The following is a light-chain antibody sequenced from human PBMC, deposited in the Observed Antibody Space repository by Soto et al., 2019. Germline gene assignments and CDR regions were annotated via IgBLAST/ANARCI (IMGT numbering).Light chain of an antibody. CDR3: QQYGNSPIT. CDR1: QSVTNNY. CDR2: GAS. Sequence: EIVLTQSPGPLSLSPGEIATLSCRASQSVTNNYLAWYQQKPGQAPRLLIDGASSRATGVPDRFSGTGSGTDFTLTISRLEPEDFAVFYCQQYGNSPITFGQGTRLENK. V-gene: IGKV3-20*01. J-gene: IGKJ5*01.